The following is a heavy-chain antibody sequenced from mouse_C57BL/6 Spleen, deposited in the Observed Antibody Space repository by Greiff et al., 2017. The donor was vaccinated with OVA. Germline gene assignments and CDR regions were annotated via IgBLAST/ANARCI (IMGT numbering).Heavy chain of an antibody. CDR3: ARDFSIYYYGSRDY. CDR1: GYTFTSYG. CDR2: IYIGNGYT. V-gene: IGHV1-58*01. D-gene: IGHD1-1*01. Sequence: VHVKQSGAELVRPGSSVKMSCKTSGYTFTSYGLNWVKQRPGQGLEWIGYIYIGNGYTEYNEKFKGKATLTSDTSSSTAYMQLSSLTSEDSAIYFCARDFSIYYYGSRDYWGQGTTLTVSS. J-gene: IGHJ2*01.